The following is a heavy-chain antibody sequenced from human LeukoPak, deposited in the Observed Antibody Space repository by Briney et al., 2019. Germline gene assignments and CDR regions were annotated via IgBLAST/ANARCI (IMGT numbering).Heavy chain of an antibody. CDR3: AKDLFYSDSPRAFNI. D-gene: IGHD1-26*01. J-gene: IGHJ3*02. CDR1: GFTFSNYA. Sequence: GGSLRLSCAASGFTFSNYAMSWVRQAPGKGLEWVSGISGSGISTSYADSVKGRFTISRDNSKNTLYVQMSSLSGEDTAVYYCAKDLFYSDSPRAFNIWGQGTMVAVSS. CDR2: ISGSGIST. V-gene: IGHV3-23*01.